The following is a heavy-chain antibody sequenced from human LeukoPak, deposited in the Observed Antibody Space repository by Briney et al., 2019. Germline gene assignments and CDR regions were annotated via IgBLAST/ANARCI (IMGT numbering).Heavy chain of an antibody. CDR3: AKAASDDYVWGSYRIDY. J-gene: IGHJ4*02. CDR2: ISWNSGSI. CDR1: GFTFDDYA. V-gene: IGHV3-9*01. D-gene: IGHD3-16*02. Sequence: GGSLRLSCAASGFTFDDYAMHWVRQAPGKGLEWVSGISWNSGSIGYADSVKGRFTISRDNAKNSLYLQMNSLRAEDTAVYYCAKAASDDYVWGSYRIDYWGQGTLVTVSS.